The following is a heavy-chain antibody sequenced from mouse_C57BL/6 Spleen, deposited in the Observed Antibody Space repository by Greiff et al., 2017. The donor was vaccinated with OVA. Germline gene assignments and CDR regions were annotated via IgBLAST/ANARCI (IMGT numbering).Heavy chain of an antibody. CDR2: ISDAGSYT. CDR1: GFTFSSYA. J-gene: IGHJ2*01. D-gene: IGHD2-5*01. Sequence: EVQVVESGGGLVKPGGSLKLSCAASGFTFSSYAMSWVRQTPEKRLEWVATISDAGSYTYYPENVKGRFTISRDHAKTQLYLQMSHLKSEDTAMYYGATAHTYSNWDYWGKGTTLTVSS. V-gene: IGHV5-4*01. CDR3: ATAHTYSNWDY.